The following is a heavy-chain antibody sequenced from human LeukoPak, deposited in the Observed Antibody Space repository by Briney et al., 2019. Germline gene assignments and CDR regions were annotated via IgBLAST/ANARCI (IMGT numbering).Heavy chain of an antibody. V-gene: IGHV1-18*04. Sequence: SVKVSCKASGYTFTSYGISWVRQAPGQGLEWMGWISAYNGNTNYAQKRQGRVTMTTDTSTSTAYMELRSLRSDDTAVYYCARNDYGDRAVAFDIWGQGTMVTVSS. J-gene: IGHJ3*02. D-gene: IGHD4-17*01. CDR3: ARNDYGDRAVAFDI. CDR1: GYTFTSYG. CDR2: ISAYNGNT.